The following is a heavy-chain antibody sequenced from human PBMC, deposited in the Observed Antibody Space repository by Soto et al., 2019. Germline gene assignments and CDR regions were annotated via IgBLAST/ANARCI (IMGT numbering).Heavy chain of an antibody. J-gene: IGHJ4*02. V-gene: IGHV3-33*01. D-gene: IGHD6-13*01. Sequence: QVQLVESGGGVVQPGRSLRLSCAASGFTFSSYGMHWVRQVPGKGREWVAVIWDDGSNKYYADSLKGRFTISRDNSKNTLYLQMNSLRAEDTAVYYCARWGIAAGDYWGQGTLVTVSS. CDR2: IWDDGSNK. CDR1: GFTFSSYG. CDR3: ARWGIAAGDY.